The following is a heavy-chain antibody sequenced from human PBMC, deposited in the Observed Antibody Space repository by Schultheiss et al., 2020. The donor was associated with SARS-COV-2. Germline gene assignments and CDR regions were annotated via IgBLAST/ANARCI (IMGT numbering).Heavy chain of an antibody. D-gene: IGHD2-2*02. CDR2: ISGSGGST. CDR1: GFTFSSYA. V-gene: IGHV3-23*01. CDR3: ARDNGGCSSTSCYSWFDP. J-gene: IGHJ5*02. Sequence: GGSLRLSCAASGFTFSSYAMSWVRQAPGKGLEWVSAISGSGGSTYYADSVKGRFTISRDNSKNTLYLQMNSLRAEDTAVYYCARDNGGCSSTSCYSWFDPWGQGTLVTVSS.